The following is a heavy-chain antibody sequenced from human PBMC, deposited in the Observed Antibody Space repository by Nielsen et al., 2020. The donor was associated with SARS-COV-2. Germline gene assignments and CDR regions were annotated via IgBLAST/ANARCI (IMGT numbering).Heavy chain of an antibody. V-gene: IGHV3-23*01. CDR3: AKDPRIAAAGLYYYYGMDV. D-gene: IGHD6-13*01. CDR1: GFTFSSYA. Sequence: GGSLRLSCAASGFTFSSYAMSWVRQAPGKGLEWVSAISGSGGSTYYADSVKGRFTISRDNSKNTLYLQMNSLRAEDTAVYYCAKDPRIAAAGLYYYYGMDVWGQGTTVTVSS. J-gene: IGHJ6*02. CDR2: ISGSGGST.